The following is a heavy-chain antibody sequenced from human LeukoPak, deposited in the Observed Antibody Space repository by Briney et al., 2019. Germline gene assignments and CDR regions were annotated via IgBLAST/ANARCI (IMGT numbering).Heavy chain of an antibody. V-gene: IGHV4-34*01. J-gene: IGHJ6*03. CDR2: INHSGST. D-gene: IGHD6-6*01. CDR3: AGFGQLVRWSYYYYYMDV. CDR1: GGSFSGYY. Sequence: SETLSLTCAVYGGSFSGYYWSWIRQPPGKGLEWIGEINHSGSTNYNPSLKSRVTISVDTSKNQFSLKLSSVTAADTAVYYCAGFGQLVRWSYYYYYMDVWGKGTTVTVSS.